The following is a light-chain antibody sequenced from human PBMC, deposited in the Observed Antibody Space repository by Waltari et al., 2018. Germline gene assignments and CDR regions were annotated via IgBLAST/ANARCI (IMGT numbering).Light chain of an antibody. CDR2: GNS. CDR1: SSHIGAGYD. V-gene: IGLV1-40*01. J-gene: IGLJ2*01. Sequence: QSVLTQPPSVSGAPGQRVTISCTGSSSHIGAGYDVHWYQQRPGTAPKLLIYGNSNRHSGVPDRFSGSKSGTSASLAITGLQAEDEADYYCQSYDSSLSGSVFGGGTKLTVL. CDR3: QSYDSSLSGSV.